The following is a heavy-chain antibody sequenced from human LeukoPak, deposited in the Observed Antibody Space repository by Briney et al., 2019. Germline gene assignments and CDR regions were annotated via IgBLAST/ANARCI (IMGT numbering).Heavy chain of an antibody. V-gene: IGHV4-59*01. CDR1: GGSISSYF. J-gene: IGHJ4*02. CDR3: ARDRWLGY. D-gene: IGHD5-12*01. Sequence: PSETLSLTCAVSGGSISSYFWRGVRQPPGKGLEWIGYIYYSGSTNYNPSLKSRVTISVDTSKNQFSLKLASVTTADTAVYYCARDRWLGYWGQGTLVTVSS. CDR2: IYYSGST.